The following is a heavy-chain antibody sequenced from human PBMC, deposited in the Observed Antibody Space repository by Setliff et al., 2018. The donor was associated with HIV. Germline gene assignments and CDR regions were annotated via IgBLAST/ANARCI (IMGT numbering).Heavy chain of an antibody. Sequence: GSLRLSCAASGFTFSDYYMSWIRQAPGKGPEWVSYISSSGDTRYYADSVKGRFTISRDNAKNSLYLQMNSLRAEDTAVYYCAKEPSSCSAPRPSLCGYFDSWGQGTQVT. D-gene: IGHD2-21*01. CDR1: GFTFSDYY. CDR2: ISSSGDTR. V-gene: IGHV3-11*04. J-gene: IGHJ4*01. CDR3: AKEPSSCSAPRPSLCGYFDS.